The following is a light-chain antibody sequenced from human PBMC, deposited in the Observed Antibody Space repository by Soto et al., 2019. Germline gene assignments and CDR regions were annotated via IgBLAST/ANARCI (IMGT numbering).Light chain of an antibody. Sequence: EIVMTQSPATLSVSPGERATLSCRASQSVSSNLAWYQQKPGQAPRLLIYDASTRATGIPARFSGSGSGTEFTLTISSLQSEDFAVYCCQQYYKLPWTFGQGTKV. CDR2: DAS. V-gene: IGKV3-15*01. CDR1: QSVSSN. CDR3: QQYYKLPWT. J-gene: IGKJ1*01.